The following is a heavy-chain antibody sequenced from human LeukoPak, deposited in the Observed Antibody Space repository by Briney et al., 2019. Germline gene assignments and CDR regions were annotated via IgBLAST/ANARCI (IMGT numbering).Heavy chain of an antibody. CDR2: VSGSGGST. D-gene: IGHD5-18*01. CDR1: AFTFRTYA. V-gene: IGHV3-23*01. CDR3: AKGAASRGYTYVAN. J-gene: IGHJ4*02. Sequence: GGSLRLSCAASAFTFRTYAMSWVRQAPGKGLEWVSTVSGSGGSTYSADSVKGRFTISRDNPNNTLYLQMNSLRAEDTAVYYCAKGAASRGYTYVANWGQGTLVTVSS.